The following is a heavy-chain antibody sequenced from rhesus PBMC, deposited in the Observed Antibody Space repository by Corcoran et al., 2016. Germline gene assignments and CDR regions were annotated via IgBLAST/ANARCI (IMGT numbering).Heavy chain of an antibody. CDR1: GFTFSNYW. J-gene: IGHJ4*01. CDR3: ARDQSLYFDY. Sequence: EVQLVESGGGLVQPGGSLRLSCAASGFTFSNYWMSWVRQAPGRGLDWVGRIKNKADGRTAAYAETVKGRFTISRDDSKNTLYLQMNSLKTEDTAVYYCARDQSLYFDYWGQGVLVTVSS. V-gene: IGHV3-16*02. CDR2: IKNKADGRTA.